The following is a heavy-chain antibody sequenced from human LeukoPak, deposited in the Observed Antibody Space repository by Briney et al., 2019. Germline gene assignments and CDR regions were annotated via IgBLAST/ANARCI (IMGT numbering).Heavy chain of an antibody. D-gene: IGHD5-24*01. CDR1: GGSISSYY. Sequence: SETLSLTCTVSGGSISSYYWSWIRQPPGKGLEWIGYIYYSGSTNYNPSLKSRVTISVDTSKNQFSLKLSSVTAADTAVYYCAREMATSFDYWGQGTLVTVSS. CDR2: IYYSGST. V-gene: IGHV4-59*01. CDR3: AREMATSFDY. J-gene: IGHJ4*02.